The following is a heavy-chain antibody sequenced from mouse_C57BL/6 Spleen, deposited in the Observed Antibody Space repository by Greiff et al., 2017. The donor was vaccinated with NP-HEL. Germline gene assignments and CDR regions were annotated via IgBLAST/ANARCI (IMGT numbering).Heavy chain of an antibody. CDR3: TTDSSYAMDY. CDR2: IDPGNGDT. V-gene: IGHV14-4*01. Sequence: EVQLQQSGAELVRPGASVKLSCTASGFNIKDDYMHWVKQRPEQGLEWIGWIDPGNGDTEYAAKVQGKATITADTSYNTAYLQLSSLTSEDTAVYYCTTDSSYAMDYWGQGTSLTVSS. CDR1: GFNIKDDY. J-gene: IGHJ4*01. D-gene: IGHD1-1*01.